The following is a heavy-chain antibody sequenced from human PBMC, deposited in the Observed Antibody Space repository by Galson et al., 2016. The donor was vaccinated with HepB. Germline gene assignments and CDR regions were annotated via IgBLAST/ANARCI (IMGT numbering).Heavy chain of an antibody. CDR1: GFPFTSYY. D-gene: IGHD6-19*01. Sequence: SVKVSCKASGFPFTSYYIHWLRQAPGQGLEWMGVINPYGGSTTYSRNFQGGLTMTRDTSTSTVYMELSSLKYEDTAVYYCGRGMDSSGWGFDYWGQGTLVSVS. J-gene: IGHJ4*02. CDR3: GRGMDSSGWGFDY. V-gene: IGHV1-46*03. CDR2: INPYGGST.